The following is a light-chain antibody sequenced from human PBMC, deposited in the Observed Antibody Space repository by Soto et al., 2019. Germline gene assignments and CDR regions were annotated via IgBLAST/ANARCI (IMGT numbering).Light chain of an antibody. CDR2: RNN. J-gene: IGLJ1*01. CDR1: SSNIGSNY. V-gene: IGLV1-47*01. CDR3: AACDDSLRGPGV. Sequence: QSVLTQPPSASGTPGQRVTISCSGSSSNIGSNYVYWYQQLPGTAPKLLIYRNNQRPSGVPDRFSGSKSGTSASLAISGLRSEDEADYYCAACDDSLRGPGVFGTGTKVTVL.